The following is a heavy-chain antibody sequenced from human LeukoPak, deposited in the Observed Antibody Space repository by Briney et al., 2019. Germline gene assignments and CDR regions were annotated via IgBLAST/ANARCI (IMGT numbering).Heavy chain of an antibody. D-gene: IGHD5-12*01. J-gene: IGHJ4*02. CDR1: GFTFSYYY. V-gene: IGHV3-11*01. CDR2: ISSSGSTI. CDR3: ARELYEGYPIDY. Sequence: SGGSLRLSCAASGFTFSYYYMSWIRQAPGKGLEWVSYISSSGSTIYYADSVKGRFTISRDNAKNSLYLQMNSLRAEDTAVYYCARELYEGYPIDYWGQGTLVTVSS.